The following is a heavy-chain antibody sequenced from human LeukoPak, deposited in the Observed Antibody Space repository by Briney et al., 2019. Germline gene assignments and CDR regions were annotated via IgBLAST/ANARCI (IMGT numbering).Heavy chain of an antibody. CDR2: ISGGGSDI. V-gene: IGHV3-48*03. D-gene: IGHD1-26*01. J-gene: IGHJ6*03. Sequence: GSLRLSCAASGFTFSNYGLNWVRQSPGKGLEWISYISGGGSDIYYADSVKGRFTISRDNAQKSLYLQMNSLRAEDTAVYYCATGSMNPYYYYYMAVWGEGTTVTISS. CDR3: ATGSMNPYYYYYMAV. CDR1: GFTFSNYG.